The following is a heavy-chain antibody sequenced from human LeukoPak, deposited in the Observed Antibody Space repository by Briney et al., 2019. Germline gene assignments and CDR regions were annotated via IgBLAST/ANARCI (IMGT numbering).Heavy chain of an antibody. D-gene: IGHD6-25*01. Sequence: ASVKVSCKASGYTFTNYAMIWVRQAPGQGLEWTGWINTNTGNPTYAQGFTGRFVFSLDTSVSTAYLQISSLKAEDTAVYYCATGGGYRFAYWGQGTLVTVSS. CDR1: GYTFTNYA. V-gene: IGHV7-4-1*02. CDR3: ATGGGYRFAY. J-gene: IGHJ4*02. CDR2: INTNTGNP.